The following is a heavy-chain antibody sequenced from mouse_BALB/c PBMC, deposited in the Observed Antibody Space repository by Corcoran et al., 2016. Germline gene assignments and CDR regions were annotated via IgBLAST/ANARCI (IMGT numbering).Heavy chain of an antibody. J-gene: IGHJ1*01. D-gene: IGHD4-1*01. CDR3: ANWDWYFDV. CDR1: GFNIKDTY. CDR2: IDPANGNT. Sequence: EVQLPQSGAELVKPGASVKLSCTASGFNIKDTYMHWVKQRPEQGLEWIGRIDPANGNTKYDPKFQGKATITADTSSNTAYLQLSSLTSEDTAVYYCANWDWYFDVWGAGTTVTVSS. V-gene: IGHV14-3*02.